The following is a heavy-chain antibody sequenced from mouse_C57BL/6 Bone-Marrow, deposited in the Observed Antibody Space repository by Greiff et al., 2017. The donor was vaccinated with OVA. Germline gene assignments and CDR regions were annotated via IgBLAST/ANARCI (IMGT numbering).Heavy chain of an antibody. CDR1: GYTFTSYW. CDR2: IDPNSGGT. D-gene: IGHD1-1*01. V-gene: IGHV1-72*01. Sequence: QVQLQQPGAELVKPGASVKLSCKASGYTFTSYWMHWVKQRPGRGLEWIGRIDPNSGGTKYNEKFKSKATLTVDKPSSTAYMQLSSLTSEDSAVYYCARSGITTVVAHWYFDVWGTGTTVTVSS. J-gene: IGHJ1*03. CDR3: ARSGITTVVAHWYFDV.